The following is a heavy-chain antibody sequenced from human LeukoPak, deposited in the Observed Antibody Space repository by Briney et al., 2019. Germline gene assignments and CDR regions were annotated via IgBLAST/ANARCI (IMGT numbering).Heavy chain of an antibody. D-gene: IGHD3-22*01. V-gene: IGHV1-69*13. CDR2: IIPIFGTA. CDR3: ARVGDYYDSSGSSTG. Sequence: ASVKVSCKASGYTFTGYYMHWVRQAPGQGLEWMGGIIPIFGTANYAQKFQGRVTITADESTSTAYMELSSLRSEDTAVYYCARVGDYYDSSGSSTGWGQGTLVTVSS. CDR1: GYTFTGYY. J-gene: IGHJ4*02.